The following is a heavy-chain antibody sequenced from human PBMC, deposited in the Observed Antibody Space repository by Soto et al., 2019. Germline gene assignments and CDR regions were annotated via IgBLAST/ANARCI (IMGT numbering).Heavy chain of an antibody. CDR2: ISAYNGNT. Sequence: ASVKVSCKASGYTFTSYGMSWVRQAPGQGLEWMGWISAYNGNTNYAQKLQGRVTMTTDTSTSTAYMELRSLRSDDTAVYYCARDLAYERLLDYWGQGTLVTVSS. CDR3: ARDLAYERLLDY. J-gene: IGHJ4*02. D-gene: IGHD3-22*01. CDR1: GYTFTSYG. V-gene: IGHV1-18*01.